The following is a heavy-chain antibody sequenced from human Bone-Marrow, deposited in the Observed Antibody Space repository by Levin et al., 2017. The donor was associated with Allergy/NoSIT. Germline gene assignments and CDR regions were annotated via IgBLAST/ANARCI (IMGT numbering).Heavy chain of an antibody. CDR2: IYHSGRT. J-gene: IGHJ6*02. Sequence: PSETLSLTCTVSGYSISSGYFWGWIRQPPGKGLEWIGSIYHSGRTSYNPSLKSRLTISVDTSRNQFSLKLSSVTAADTAVYYCANTVLTVINGGVDYYGLDVWGQGTTVTVSS. CDR3: ANTVLTVINGGVDYYGLDV. D-gene: IGHD4-17*01. CDR1: GYSISSGYF. V-gene: IGHV4-38-2*02.